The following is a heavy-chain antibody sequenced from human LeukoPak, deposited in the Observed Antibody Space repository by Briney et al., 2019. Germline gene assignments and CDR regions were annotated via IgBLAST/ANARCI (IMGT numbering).Heavy chain of an antibody. D-gene: IGHD3-16*02. CDR1: GGTFSSYA. J-gene: IGHJ4*02. CDR3: ARGTMKYDYVWGSYRPYLDY. CDR2: IIPILGIA. Sequence: SVKLSCKASGGTFSSYAISWVRQAPGQGLEWMGRIIPILGIANYAQKFQGRVTITADKSTSTAYMKLSSLRSEDTAVYYCARGTMKYDYVWGSYRPYLDYWGQGTLVTVSS. V-gene: IGHV1-69*04.